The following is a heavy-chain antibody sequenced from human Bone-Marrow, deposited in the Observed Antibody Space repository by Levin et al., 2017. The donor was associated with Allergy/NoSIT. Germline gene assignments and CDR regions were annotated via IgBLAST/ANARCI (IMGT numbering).Heavy chain of an antibody. J-gene: IGHJ6*02. CDR3: AKGFNYYYYYGMDV. Sequence: PGGSLRLSCAASGFTFSSYAMSWVRQAPGKGLEWVSAISGSGGSTYYADSVKGRFTISRDNSKNTLYLQMNSLRAEDTAVYYCAKGFNYYYYYGMDVWGQGTTVTVSS. CDR1: GFTFSSYA. V-gene: IGHV3-23*01. CDR2: ISGSGGST.